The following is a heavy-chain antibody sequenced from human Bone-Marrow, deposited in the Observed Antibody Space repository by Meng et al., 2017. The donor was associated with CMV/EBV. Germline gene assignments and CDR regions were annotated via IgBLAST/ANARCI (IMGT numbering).Heavy chain of an antibody. CDR2: ISYDGSNK. CDR1: GFTFSSYA. Sequence: GESLKISCAASGFTFSSYAMHWVRQAPGKGLEWVAVISYDGSNKYYADSVKGRFTISRDNSKNTLYLQMNSLRAEDTAVYYCARDGAGDIVVVPAAKGYYYYYGMDVWGQGPTVTVSS. D-gene: IGHD2-2*01. CDR3: ARDGAGDIVVVPAAKGYYYYYGMDV. J-gene: IGHJ6*01. V-gene: IGHV3-30-3*01.